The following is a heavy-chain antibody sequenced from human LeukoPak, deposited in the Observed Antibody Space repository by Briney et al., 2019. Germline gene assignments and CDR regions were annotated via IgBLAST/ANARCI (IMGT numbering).Heavy chain of an antibody. J-gene: IGHJ4*02. CDR1: GFTFSSYS. Sequence: GGSLRLSCAASGFTFSSYSMNWVRQVPGKGLEWVSSISSSSSYIYYADSVKGRFTISRDNAKNSLFLQMNSLRAEDTAVYYCARVLGGSGSYSYFDYWGQGTLVTVSS. D-gene: IGHD3-10*01. V-gene: IGHV3-21*01. CDR3: ARVLGGSGSYSYFDY. CDR2: ISSSSSYI.